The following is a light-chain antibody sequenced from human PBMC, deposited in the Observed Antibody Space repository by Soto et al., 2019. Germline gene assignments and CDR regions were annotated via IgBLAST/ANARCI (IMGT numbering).Light chain of an antibody. V-gene: IGLV2-14*01. J-gene: IGLJ1*01. Sequence: QSVLAQPASVSGSPGQSITIPCTGTTSDIGAYDYVSWYQQHPGKVPKLIIFEVTKRPSGFSSRFSGSKSGNTASLTISGLQAEDEADYFCCSHAGDNTYVFGTGTKVTV. CDR2: EVT. CDR1: TSDIGAYDY. CDR3: CSHAGDNTYV.